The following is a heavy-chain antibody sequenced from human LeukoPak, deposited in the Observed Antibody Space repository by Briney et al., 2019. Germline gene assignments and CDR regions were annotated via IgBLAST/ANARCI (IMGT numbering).Heavy chain of an antibody. D-gene: IGHD3-22*01. CDR2: INHSGST. J-gene: IGHJ4*02. CDR3: ARERRYYDSSGYPH. V-gene: IGHV4-34*01. Sequence: SETLSLTCAVYGGSFSGYYWSWIRQPPGKGLEWIGEINHSGSTNYNPSLKSRVTISVDTSKNQFSLKLSSVTAADTAVYYCARERRYYDSSGYPHWGQGTLVTVSS. CDR1: GGSFSGYY.